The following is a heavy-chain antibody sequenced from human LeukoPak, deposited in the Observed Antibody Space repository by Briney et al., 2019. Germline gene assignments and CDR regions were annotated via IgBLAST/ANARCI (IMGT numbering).Heavy chain of an antibody. J-gene: IGHJ4*02. V-gene: IGHV3-15*01. CDR3: TTTPAYCGGDCYGTVDY. D-gene: IGHD2-21*02. CDR1: GFTFSNAW. CDR2: IKSKTDGGTT. Sequence: GGSLRLSCAASGFTFSNAWMSWVRQAPGKGLEWVGRIKSKTDGGTTDYAAPVKGRFTISRDDSKNTLYLQMNSLKTEDTAVYYCTTTPAYCGGDCYGTVDYWGQGTLVTVSS.